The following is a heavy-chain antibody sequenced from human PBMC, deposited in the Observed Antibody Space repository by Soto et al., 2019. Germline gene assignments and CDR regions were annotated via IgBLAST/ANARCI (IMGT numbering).Heavy chain of an antibody. CDR1: GFTFNNYA. J-gene: IGHJ4*02. CDR3: AKGRGGSGSLTPRVDF. CDR2: IIGGGDTT. V-gene: IGHV3-23*01. Sequence: EVQLLESGGGLVQPGGSLRLSCAASGFTFNNYAMTWVRQAPGKGLEWVSAIIGGGDTTSYADSVKGRFTISRDGSKNTLCLQMSSMRAEDTALYYCAKGRGGSGSLTPRVDFWGQGTLVTVSS. D-gene: IGHD3-10*01.